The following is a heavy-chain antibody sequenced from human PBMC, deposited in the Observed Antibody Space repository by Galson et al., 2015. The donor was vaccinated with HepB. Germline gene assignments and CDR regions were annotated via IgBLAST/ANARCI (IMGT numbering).Heavy chain of an antibody. J-gene: IGHJ5*02. V-gene: IGHV4-59*04. Sequence: SETLSLTCTVSGGSITSYYWSWIRQPPGKGLEWIGNIYYRGNMYYNPSLKSRVTISVDTSKNQFSLKLSSVTAADTAVYYCARGVGTWGQGTLVTVSS. CDR1: GGSITSYY. CDR2: IYYRGNM. CDR3: ARGVGT. D-gene: IGHD1-26*01.